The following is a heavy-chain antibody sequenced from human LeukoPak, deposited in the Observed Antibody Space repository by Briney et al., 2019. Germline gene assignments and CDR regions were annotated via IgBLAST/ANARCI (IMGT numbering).Heavy chain of an antibody. J-gene: IGHJ6*03. CDR3: ARRVTTGYYYYYMDV. D-gene: IGHD4-17*01. CDR1: GRSISSYY. CDR2: IYYSGST. Sequence: SETLSLTCTVSGRSISSYYWSWIRQPPGKGLEWIGYIYYSGSTNYNPSLKSRVTISVDTSKNQFSLKLSSVTAADTAVYYCARRVTTGYYYYYMDVWGKGTTVTVSS. V-gene: IGHV4-59*08.